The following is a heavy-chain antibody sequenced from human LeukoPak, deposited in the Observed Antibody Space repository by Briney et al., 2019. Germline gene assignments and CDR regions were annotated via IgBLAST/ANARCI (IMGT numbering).Heavy chain of an antibody. CDR1: GFTFSSYS. Sequence: TGGSLRLSCAASGFTFSSYSMNWVRQAPGKGLEWVSYISSSSSTIYYADSVKGRFTISRDNAKNSLYLQMNSLRAEDTAVYYCAVRSWIQLSGAFDIWGQGTMVTVSS. J-gene: IGHJ3*02. CDR2: ISSSSSTI. CDR3: AVRSWIQLSGAFDI. V-gene: IGHV3-48*04. D-gene: IGHD5-18*01.